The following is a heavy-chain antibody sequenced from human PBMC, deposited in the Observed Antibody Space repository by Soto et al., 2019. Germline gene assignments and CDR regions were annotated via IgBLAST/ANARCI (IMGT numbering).Heavy chain of an antibody. CDR2: IIPIFGTA. CDR3: ARDGAVAGDYYYYGMDV. V-gene: IGHV1-69*13. J-gene: IGHJ6*02. D-gene: IGHD6-19*01. CDR1: GGTFSSYA. Sequence: SVKVSCKASGGTFSSYAISWVRQAPGQGLEWMGGIIPIFGTANYAQKFQGRVTITADESTSTAYMELSSLRSEDTAVYYCARDGAVAGDYYYYGMDVWGQGTTVTVSS.